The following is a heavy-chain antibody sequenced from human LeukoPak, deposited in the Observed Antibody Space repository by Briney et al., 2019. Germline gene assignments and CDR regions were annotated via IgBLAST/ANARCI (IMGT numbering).Heavy chain of an antibody. J-gene: IGHJ5*02. V-gene: IGHV4-59*01. CDR1: GGSISSYY. Sequence: SETLSLTCTVSGGSISSYYRSWIRQPPGKGLEWIGYIYYSGSTNYNPSLKSRVTISVDTSKNQFSLKLSSVTAADTAVYYCARRRGGWFDPWGQGTLVTVSS. CDR3: ARRRGGWFDP. CDR2: IYYSGST.